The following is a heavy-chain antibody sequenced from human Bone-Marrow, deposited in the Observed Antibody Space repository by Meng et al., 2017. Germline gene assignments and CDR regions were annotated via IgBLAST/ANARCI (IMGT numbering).Heavy chain of an antibody. Sequence: QVQVQRWGGGRLKTSETMSFTCAVYGGSLNNYFWSWIRHPPGKGLEWIGEIKSGVYTNYNPSLNSRVTISVDTSKNQFSQKLSSVTAADTAVFYCASIEVMRRNYFDYWGQGTLVTVSS. CDR2: IKSGVYT. CDR1: GGSLNNYF. D-gene: IGHD3-16*01. V-gene: IGHV4-34*01. CDR3: ASIEVMRRNYFDY. J-gene: IGHJ4*02.